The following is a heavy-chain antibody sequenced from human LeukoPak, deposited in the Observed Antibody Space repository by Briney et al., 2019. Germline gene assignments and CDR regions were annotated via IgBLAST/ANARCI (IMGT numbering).Heavy chain of an antibody. V-gene: IGHV4-39*07. Sequence: SETLSLTCTVSGGSISSSSYYWGWIRQPPGKGLEWIGSIYYSGSTYYNPSLKSRVTISVDTSKNQFSLKLSSVTAADTAVYYCARAMVPAARLNWFDPWGQGTLVTVSS. D-gene: IGHD2-2*01. CDR2: IYYSGST. CDR3: ARAMVPAARLNWFDP. J-gene: IGHJ5*02. CDR1: GGSISSSSYY.